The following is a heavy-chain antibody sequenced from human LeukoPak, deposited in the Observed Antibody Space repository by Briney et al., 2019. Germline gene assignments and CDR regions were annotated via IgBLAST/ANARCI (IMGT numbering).Heavy chain of an antibody. D-gene: IGHD4-17*01. V-gene: IGHV2-70*11. CDR1: GFSLSTSGMC. CDR2: IDWDDDK. Sequence: SRPTPVNPTQTLTLTCTFSGFSLSTSGMCVSWIRQPPGKALEWLARIDWDDDKYYSTSLKTRLTISKDTSKNQVVLTMTNMDPVDTATYYCARIISDYGDYPYYYYGMDVWGQGTTVTVSS. CDR3: ARIISDYGDYPYYYYGMDV. J-gene: IGHJ6*02.